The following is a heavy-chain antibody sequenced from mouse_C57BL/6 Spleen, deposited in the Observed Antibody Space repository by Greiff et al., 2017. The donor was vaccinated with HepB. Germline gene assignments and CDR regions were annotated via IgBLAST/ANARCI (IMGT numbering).Heavy chain of an antibody. Sequence: QVQLKQPGAELVKPGASVKMSCKASGYTFTSYWITWVKQRPGQGLEWIGDIYPGSGSTNYNEKFKSKATLTVDTSSSTAYMQLSSLTSEDSAVYYCARGGNYVLYYFDYWGQGTTLTVSS. CDR2: IYPGSGST. CDR1: GYTFTSYW. V-gene: IGHV1-55*01. J-gene: IGHJ2*01. D-gene: IGHD2-1*01. CDR3: ARGGNYVLYYFDY.